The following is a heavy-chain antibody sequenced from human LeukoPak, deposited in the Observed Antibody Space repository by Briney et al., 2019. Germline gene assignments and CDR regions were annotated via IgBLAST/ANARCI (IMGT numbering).Heavy chain of an antibody. J-gene: IGHJ6*03. CDR2: IYYSGST. Sequence: PSETLSLTCAVSGGSISGYYWSWIRQFPDKGLEWIGYIYYSGSTNYNPSLQSRVTISVDTSKNQFSLKLSSVTAADTAVYYCARVAIPYDISPYYDGYMDVWGEGTTVTVSS. CDR3: ARVAIPYDISPYYDGYMDV. V-gene: IGHV4-59*01. D-gene: IGHD3-22*01. CDR1: GGSISGYY.